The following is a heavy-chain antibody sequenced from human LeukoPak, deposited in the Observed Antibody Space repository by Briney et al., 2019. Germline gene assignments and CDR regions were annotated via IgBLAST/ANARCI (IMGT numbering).Heavy chain of an antibody. D-gene: IGHD3-10*01. CDR2: IYPGDSDT. Sequence: PGESLKISCKGSGYSFTSYWIGWVRQMPGKGLEWMGIIYPGDSDTRYSPSFQGQVTTSADKSISTAYLQWSSLKASDTAMYYCARRYYGSGSYYNWFDPWGQGTLVTVSS. CDR3: ARRYYGSGSYYNWFDP. V-gene: IGHV5-51*01. CDR1: GYSFTSYW. J-gene: IGHJ5*02.